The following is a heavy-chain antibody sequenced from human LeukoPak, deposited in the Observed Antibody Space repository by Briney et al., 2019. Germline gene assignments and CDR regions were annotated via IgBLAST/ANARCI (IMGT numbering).Heavy chain of an antibody. Sequence: GGSLRLSCSVSGFIFRDFSMSWVRQAPGKGLEWVSVIYSDGNTYYAESVKGRFTVSRDNSKNTLYLQMNSLRAEDTAVYFCATHTWDYWGQGTLVTVSS. J-gene: IGHJ4*02. CDR2: IYSDGNT. CDR3: ATHTWDY. V-gene: IGHV3-66*04. CDR1: GFIFRDFS.